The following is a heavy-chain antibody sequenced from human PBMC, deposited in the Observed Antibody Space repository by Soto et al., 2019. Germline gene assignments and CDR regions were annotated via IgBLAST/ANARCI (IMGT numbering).Heavy chain of an antibody. D-gene: IGHD6-19*01. J-gene: IGHJ5*02. CDR1: GFTFDDYA. CDR2: ISWNSGSI. V-gene: IGHV3-9*01. Sequence: GGSLRLSCAASGFTFDDYAMHWVRQAPGKGLEWVSGISWNSGSIGYADSVKGRFTISRDNAKNSLYLQMNSLRAEDTALYYCARVSQWLVRFNWFDPWGKGPLVTASS. CDR3: ARVSQWLVRFNWFDP.